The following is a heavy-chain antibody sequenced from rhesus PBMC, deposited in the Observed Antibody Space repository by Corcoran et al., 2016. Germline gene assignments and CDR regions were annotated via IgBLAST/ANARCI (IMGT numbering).Heavy chain of an antibody. J-gene: IGHJ4*01. V-gene: IGHV2-95*01. Sequence: QVTLKESGPALVKPTQTLTLTCTFSGFSLSTTGTAVGWIRQPPGKALEWLASIYWNDSKYYSTSRKSRLTVYKDTSKNTGLLTMTNMDPVDTATYYWSRVEPSSYYYWGQGVLVTVSS. CDR2: IYWNDSK. CDR1: GFSLSTTGTA. D-gene: IGHD4-29*01. CDR3: SRVEPSSYYY.